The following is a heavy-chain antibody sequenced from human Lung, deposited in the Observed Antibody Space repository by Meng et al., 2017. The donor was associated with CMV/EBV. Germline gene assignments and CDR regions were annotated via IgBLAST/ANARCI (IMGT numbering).Heavy chain of an antibody. CDR2: IIPIFGLA. CDR1: GGTFSSYS. V-gene: IGHV1-69*04. CDR3: ARDQLLLGGFYYNGMDV. J-gene: IGHJ6*02. D-gene: IGHD3/OR15-3a*01. Sequence: SXXVSXKASGGTFSSYSFSWVRQAPGQGLEWMGRIIPIFGLANYTQKFQGRVTISADKSTSIVSMELSSLRSEDTAVYYCARDQLLLGGFYYNGMDVWVQGTTVTVSS.